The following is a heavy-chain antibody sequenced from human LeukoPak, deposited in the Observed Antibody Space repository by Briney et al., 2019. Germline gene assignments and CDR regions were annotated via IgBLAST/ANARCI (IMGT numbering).Heavy chain of an antibody. CDR2: IIPIFGTA. J-gene: IGHJ5*02. CDR3: ARDNADWWFDP. CDR1: GGTFSSYA. D-gene: IGHD2-21*01. Sequence: SVKVSCKASGGTFSSYAISWVRQAPGQGLEWMGRIIPIFGTANYAQKFQGRVTITTDESTSTAYMELSRLRSDDTAVYYCARDNADWWFDPWGQGTLVTVSS. V-gene: IGHV1-69*05.